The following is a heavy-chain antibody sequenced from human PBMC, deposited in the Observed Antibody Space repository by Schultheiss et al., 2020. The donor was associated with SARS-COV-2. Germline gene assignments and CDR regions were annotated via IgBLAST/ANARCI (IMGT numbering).Heavy chain of an antibody. V-gene: IGHV3-23*01. CDR2: ISGSGGST. CDR1: GFTFSSYS. D-gene: IGHD3-22*01. CDR3: AKDLFYYDSSGYRNWYFDL. Sequence: GGSLRLSCAASGFTFSSYSMNWVRQAPGKGLEWVSAISGSGGSTYYADSVKGRFTISRDNSKNTVYLQMNSLRAEDTAVYYCAKDLFYYDSSGYRNWYFDLWGRGTLVTVSS. J-gene: IGHJ2*01.